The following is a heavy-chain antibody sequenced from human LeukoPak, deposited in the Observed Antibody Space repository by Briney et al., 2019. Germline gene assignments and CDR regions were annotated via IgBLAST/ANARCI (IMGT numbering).Heavy chain of an antibody. CDR2: IYIIGST. CDR3: ARDLCTNGVCYPNDAFDI. Sequence: SETLSLTRTEPGGSISSYNWSWIWQPAGKGREWSGRIYIIGSTNYNPPPTSRVTMSVATSKNQFSLKLSSVTAADTAVYYCARDLCTNGVCYPNDAFDIWGQGTMVTVSS. J-gene: IGHJ3*02. D-gene: IGHD2-8*01. V-gene: IGHV4-4*07. CDR1: GGSISSYN.